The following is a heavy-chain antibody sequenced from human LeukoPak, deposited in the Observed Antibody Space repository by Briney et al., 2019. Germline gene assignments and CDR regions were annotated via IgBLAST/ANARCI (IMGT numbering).Heavy chain of an antibody. CDR1: GGSISSGGYY. D-gene: IGHD3-22*01. V-gene: IGHV4-31*03. CDR2: IYYSGST. J-gene: IGHJ4*02. Sequence: SQTLSLTCTVSGGSISSGGYYWSWIRQHPGKGLEWIGYIYYSGSTYYNPSLKSRVTISVDTSKNQFSLKLSSVTAADTAVYYCARGRSSGYYSHIDYWGQGTLVTVS. CDR3: ARGRSSGYYSHIDY.